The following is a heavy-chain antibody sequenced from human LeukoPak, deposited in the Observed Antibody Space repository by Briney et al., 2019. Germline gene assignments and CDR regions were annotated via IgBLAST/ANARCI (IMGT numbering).Heavy chain of an antibody. V-gene: IGHV1-18*01. CDR2: ITAYDGNT. CDR1: GYTFIRYG. J-gene: IGHJ6*02. CDR3: ARGPLPYYDFWSGYYSKEHYYYGMDV. Sequence: ASVKVSCKASGYTFIRYGITWVRQAPGQGLEWMGWITAYDGNTNFAQNFQARVTMTTDTSTNTAYMELSRLRSDDTAVYYCARGPLPYYDFWSGYYSKEHYYYGMDVWGQGTTVTVSS. D-gene: IGHD3-3*01.